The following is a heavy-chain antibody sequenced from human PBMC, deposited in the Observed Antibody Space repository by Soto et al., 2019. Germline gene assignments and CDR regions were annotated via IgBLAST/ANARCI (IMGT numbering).Heavy chain of an antibody. J-gene: IGHJ6*03. Sequence: SETLSLTCTVAGGSISSYYWSWIRQPPGKGLEWIGYIYYSGSTNYNPSLKSRVTISVDTSKNQFSLKLSSVTAADTAVYYCARALRSSWYYYYYMDVWGKGTTVTVSS. D-gene: IGHD6-13*01. V-gene: IGHV4-59*01. CDR3: ARALRSSWYYYYYMDV. CDR1: GGSISSYY. CDR2: IYYSGST.